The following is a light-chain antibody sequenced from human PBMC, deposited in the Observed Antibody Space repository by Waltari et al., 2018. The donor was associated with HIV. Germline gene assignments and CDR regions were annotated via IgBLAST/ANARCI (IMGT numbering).Light chain of an antibody. J-gene: IGLJ2*01. CDR1: KLGDQY. Sequence: SYELTQPPSVSVSPGQTASINCSGHKLGDQYACWYQQKSGQSPVLVIYRDTQRPSGIPERFSGSNSGNTATLTISGTQTMDEADYYCQAWDSSTAVFGGGTKLTVL. V-gene: IGLV3-1*01. CDR2: RDT. CDR3: QAWDSSTAV.